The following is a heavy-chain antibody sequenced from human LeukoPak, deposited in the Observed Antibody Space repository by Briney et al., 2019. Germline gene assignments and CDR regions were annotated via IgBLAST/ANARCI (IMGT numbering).Heavy chain of an antibody. V-gene: IGHV3-53*01. J-gene: IGHJ2*01. Sequence: GGSLRLSCAASGFIVSSKYISWVRQAPGKGLEWVSVIYTGGTTYYVDSVKGRFTISRDNSKNTVYLQMNSLRAEDKAVYYCARGGISRSFDLWGRGTLVTVSS. CDR1: GFIVSSKY. D-gene: IGHD6-13*01. CDR2: IYTGGTT. CDR3: ARGGISRSFDL.